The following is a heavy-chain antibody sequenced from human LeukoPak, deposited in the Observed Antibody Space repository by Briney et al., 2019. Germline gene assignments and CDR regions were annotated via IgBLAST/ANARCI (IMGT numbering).Heavy chain of an antibody. CDR3: GMSGDRVPLQDDVFDV. CDR1: GYSFTNYC. CDR2: IYPGDSGP. V-gene: IGHV5-51*01. J-gene: IGHJ3*01. Sequence: GESLKISCKVSGYSFTNYCIGWVRQMPGKGLEWMGIIYPGDSGPTYSPSFQGQVTISVDKSMSTAYLQWSSLQASDTALYYCGMSGDRVPLQDDVFDVWGQGTMVTVST. D-gene: IGHD1-26*01.